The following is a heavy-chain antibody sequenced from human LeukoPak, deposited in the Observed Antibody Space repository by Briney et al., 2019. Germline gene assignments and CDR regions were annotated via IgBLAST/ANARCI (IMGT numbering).Heavy chain of an antibody. D-gene: IGHD3-16*02. CDR1: GFTFDDYA. V-gene: IGHV3-9*01. J-gene: IGHJ4*02. CDR3: AKDAELRLGELSYFDY. CDR2: ISWNSGSI. Sequence: GRSLRLSCAASGFTFDDYAMHWVRQAPGKGLEWVSGISWNSGSIGYADSVKGRFTISRDNAKNSLYLQMNSLRAEDTALYYCAKDAELRLGELSYFDYWGQGTLVTVSS.